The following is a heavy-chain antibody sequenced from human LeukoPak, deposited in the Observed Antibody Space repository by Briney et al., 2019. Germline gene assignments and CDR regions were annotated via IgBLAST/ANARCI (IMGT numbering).Heavy chain of an antibody. CDR3: AHGAGYCSGGSCYSFFDY. CDR2: IYYSGST. D-gene: IGHD2-15*01. CDR1: GGSISSHY. Sequence: PSETLSLTCTVSGGSISSHYWSWIRQPPGKGLEWIGYIYYSGSTNYNPSLKNRVTISVDTSKNQFSLKLSSVTAADTAVYYCAHGAGYCSGGSCYSFFDYWGQGTLVTVSS. V-gene: IGHV4-59*11. J-gene: IGHJ4*02.